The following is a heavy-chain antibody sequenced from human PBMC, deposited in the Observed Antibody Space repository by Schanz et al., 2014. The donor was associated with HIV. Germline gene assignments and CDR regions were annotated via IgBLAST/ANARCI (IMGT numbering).Heavy chain of an antibody. CDR2: ISSSSGYI. CDR3: ANSDRITFGGAIDC. D-gene: IGHD3-16*01. Sequence: DVQLVESGGGLVQPGGSRRLSCAAGGFTSSDYTMNWVRQAPGKGLEWVSSISSSSGYIRYADSVRGRFTISRDNAKNSLYLQMNSLSVEDTAVYYCANSDRITFGGAIDCWGQGTLVSVSS. CDR1: GFTSSDYT. J-gene: IGHJ4*02. V-gene: IGHV3-21*02.